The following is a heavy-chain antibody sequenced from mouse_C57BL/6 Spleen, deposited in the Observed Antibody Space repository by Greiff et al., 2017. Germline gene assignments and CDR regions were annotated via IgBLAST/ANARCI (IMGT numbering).Heavy chain of an antibody. CDR3: ARERDYDYDPHYYAMDY. CDR1: GYTFTDYY. J-gene: IGHJ4*01. D-gene: IGHD2-4*01. CDR2: IGPGSGST. V-gene: IGHV1-77*01. Sequence: QVQLQQSGAELVKPGASVKISCKASGYTFTDYYINWVKQRPGQGLEWIGKIGPGSGSTYYNEKFKGKATLTADKSSRTAYMQLSSLTSEDSAVYFCARERDYDYDPHYYAMDYWGQGTSVTVSS.